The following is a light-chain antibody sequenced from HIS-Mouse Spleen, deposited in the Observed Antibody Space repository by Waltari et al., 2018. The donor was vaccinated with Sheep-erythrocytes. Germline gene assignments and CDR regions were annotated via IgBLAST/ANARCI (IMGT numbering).Light chain of an antibody. CDR1: SLRSYY. J-gene: IGLJ2*01. Sequence: SSELTQDPAVSVALGQTVRITCHGGSLRSYYASWFQQKPGQAPVLVIYGKNNRPSGIPDRFSGSSSGNTASLTITGAQAEDEADFYCNSRDSSGNHLGVVFGGGTKLTVL. CDR3: NSRDSSGNHLGVV. CDR2: GKN. V-gene: IGLV3-19*01.